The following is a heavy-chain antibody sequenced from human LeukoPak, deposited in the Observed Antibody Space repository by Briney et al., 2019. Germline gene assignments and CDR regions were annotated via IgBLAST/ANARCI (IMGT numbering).Heavy chain of an antibody. Sequence: GGSRRLSGEPSGFSFSTYSMNWVRKAPGKGLEWISYISISSTTIYYADSVKGRFTISRDNSKNSLYLQMNNLRDDDTAVYYCARDQGMVNDAFDVWGQGTLVTVSS. V-gene: IGHV3-48*02. J-gene: IGHJ3*01. CDR1: GFSFSTYS. D-gene: IGHD4/OR15-4a*01. CDR2: ISISSTTI. CDR3: ARDQGMVNDAFDV.